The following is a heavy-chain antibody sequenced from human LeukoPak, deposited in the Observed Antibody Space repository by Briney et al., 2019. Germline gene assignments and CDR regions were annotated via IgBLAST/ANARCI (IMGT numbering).Heavy chain of an antibody. CDR2: IYYSGST. Sequence: PSETLSLTCTVSGGSVSSGSYYWSWIRQPPGKGLEWIGYIYYSGSTNYNPSLKSRVTISVDTSKNQFSLKLSSVTVADTAVYYCARDCVYYFDYWGQGTLVTVSS. V-gene: IGHV4-61*01. D-gene: IGHD2-21*01. CDR3: ARDCVYYFDY. J-gene: IGHJ4*02. CDR1: GGSVSSGSYY.